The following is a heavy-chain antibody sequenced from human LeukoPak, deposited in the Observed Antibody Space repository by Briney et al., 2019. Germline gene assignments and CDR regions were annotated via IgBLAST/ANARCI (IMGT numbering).Heavy chain of an antibody. CDR1: GFTFSSYS. CDR3: ARDGHSNYPFYN. V-gene: IGHV3-21*01. CDR2: ISSSSSYI. D-gene: IGHD4-11*01. J-gene: IGHJ4*02. Sequence: GGSLRLSCAASGFTFSSYSMHWVRQAPGKGLEWVSSISSSSSYIYYADSVKGRFTISRDNAKNSLYLQMNSLRAEDTAVYYCARDGHSNYPFYNWGQGNLVTVSS.